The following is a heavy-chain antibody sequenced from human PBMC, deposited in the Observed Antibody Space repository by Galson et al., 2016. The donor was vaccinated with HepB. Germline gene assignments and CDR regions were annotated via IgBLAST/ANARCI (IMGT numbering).Heavy chain of an antibody. CDR2: IRNKAYSYAT. CDR1: GFTFSGST. D-gene: IGHD3-10*01. CDR3: TRQVPITMVRGVLPKYDDCYSNMDV. J-gene: IGHJ6*03. Sequence: SLRLSCAASGFTFSGSTMHWVRQASGKGLEWVGRIRNKAYSYATAYAASVKGRFTISRDDSKNTAYLQMNSLKTEETAVYYCTRQVPITMVRGVLPKYDDCYSNMDVWGKGTTVTVSS. V-gene: IGHV3-73*01.